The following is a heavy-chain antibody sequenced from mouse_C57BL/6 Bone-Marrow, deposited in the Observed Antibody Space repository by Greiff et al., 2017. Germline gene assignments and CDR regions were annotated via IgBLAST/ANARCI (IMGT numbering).Heavy chain of an antibody. D-gene: IGHD1-1*01. CDR3: ARYYYGSWDYAMDY. CDR1: GYTFTDYY. J-gene: IGHJ4*01. CDR2: INPNNGGT. Sequence: VQLLQSGPELVKPGASVKISCKASGYTFTDYYMNWVQQTPGKSLEWVGDINPNNGGTSYNQKFKGQATLTVDKSSSTAYMELRSLTSEDSAVYYCARYYYGSWDYAMDYWGQGTSVTVSS. V-gene: IGHV1-26*01.